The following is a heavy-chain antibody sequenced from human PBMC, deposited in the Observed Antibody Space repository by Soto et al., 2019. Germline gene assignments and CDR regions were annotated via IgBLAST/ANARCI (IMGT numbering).Heavy chain of an antibody. CDR1: GYSISSSSTW. CDR3: ARVQYCSGGSCSHFDS. Sequence: PSETLSLTCAVSGYSISSSSTWWGWIRQPPGKGLEWIGYMYYSGSTYYNPSLKSRVTMPVDTAKNQFSLKLSSVTAVDTAVFLCARVQYCSGGSCSHFDSWGQGTLVTVSS. J-gene: IGHJ4*02. V-gene: IGHV4-28*01. D-gene: IGHD2-15*01. CDR2: MYYSGST.